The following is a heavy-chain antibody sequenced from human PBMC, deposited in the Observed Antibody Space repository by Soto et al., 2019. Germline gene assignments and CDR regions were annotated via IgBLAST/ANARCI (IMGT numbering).Heavy chain of an antibody. CDR2: ISGYNGNT. Sequence: QVQLVQSGPEVKKPGASVKVSCKAAGYVFHRYGISWVRQAPGQGLEWLGWISGYNGNTNYAQKVQGRVTITTDTSTSTAYMELRSLRSDDTAVYYCRRLSPPSAHRIHYGMDVWGQGTTVTVS. D-gene: IGHD2-21*01. CDR3: RRLSPPSAHRIHYGMDV. V-gene: IGHV1-18*01. J-gene: IGHJ6*02. CDR1: GYVFHRYG.